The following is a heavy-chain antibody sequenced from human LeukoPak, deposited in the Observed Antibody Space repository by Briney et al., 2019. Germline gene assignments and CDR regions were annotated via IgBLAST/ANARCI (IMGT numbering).Heavy chain of an antibody. CDR1: GGSISSSSYY. CDR2: IYYSGST. Sequence: SETLFLTCTVSGGSISSSSYYWGWIRQPPGKGLEWIGSIYYSGSTYYNPSLKSRVTISVDTSKNQFSLKLSSVTAADAAVYYCARVSASGWHHFDYWGQGTLVTVSS. D-gene: IGHD6-19*01. V-gene: IGHV4-39*07. CDR3: ARVSASGWHHFDY. J-gene: IGHJ4*02.